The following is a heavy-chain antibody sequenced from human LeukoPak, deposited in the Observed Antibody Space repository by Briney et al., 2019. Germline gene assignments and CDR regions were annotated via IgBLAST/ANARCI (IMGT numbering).Heavy chain of an antibody. Sequence: GGSLRLSCAASGLTVSANDMSWVRQAPGKGLEWVSLIYAGGSSSAFYADSVKGRFTASRHDSKNTLDLQMNGLRADDTAVYYCLRQGVGDPPRWGQGTLVTVSS. CDR3: LRQGVGDPPR. CDR2: IYAGGSSSA. D-gene: IGHD3-16*01. V-gene: IGHV3-53*04. CDR1: GLTVSAND. J-gene: IGHJ4*02.